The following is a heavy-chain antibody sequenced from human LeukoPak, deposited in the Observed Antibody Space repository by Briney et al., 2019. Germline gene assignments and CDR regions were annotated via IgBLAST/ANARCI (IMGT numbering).Heavy chain of an antibody. CDR2: IRSKANSYAT. J-gene: IGHJ6*02. V-gene: IGHV3-73*01. Sequence: GGSLKLSCAASGFTFSGSAMHWVRQASGKGLEWVGSIRSKANSYATAYAASVKGRFTISRDDSKNTAYLQMNSLKTEDTAVYYCTRFRNIASLYGMDVWGQGTTVTVSS. CDR1: GFTFSGSA. D-gene: IGHD2/OR15-2a*01. CDR3: TRFRNIASLYGMDV.